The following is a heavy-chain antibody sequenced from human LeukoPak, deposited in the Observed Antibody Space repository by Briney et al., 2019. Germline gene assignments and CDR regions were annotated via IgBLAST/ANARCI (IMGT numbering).Heavy chain of an antibody. J-gene: IGHJ4*02. D-gene: IGHD5-24*01. V-gene: IGHV3-30-3*01. CDR2: ISYDGSNK. Sequence: GGSLRLSCAASGFTFSSYAMHWVRQAPGKGLEWVAVISYDGSNKYYADSVKGRFTISRDNSKNTLYLQMNSLRAEDTAVYYCARTRWLQLYYFDYWGQGTLVTVSS. CDR3: ARTRWLQLYYFDY. CDR1: GFTFSSYA.